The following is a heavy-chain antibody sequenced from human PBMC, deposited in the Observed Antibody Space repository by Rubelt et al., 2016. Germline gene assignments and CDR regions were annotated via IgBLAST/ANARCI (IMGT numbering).Heavy chain of an antibody. CDR2: INHSGST. CDR1: GGSFSIYY. J-gene: IGHJ5*02. V-gene: IGHV4-34*01. D-gene: IGHD1-26*01. CDR3: ARDRGELLGYQWFDP. Sequence: QVQLQQWGAGLLKPSETLSLTCAVYGGSFSIYYWSWIRQPPGKGLEWIGEINHSGSTNYNPSLKSGVTISVDTSKNQFSLRRISVTAADTAVYYCARDRGELLGYQWFDPWGQGTLVTVSS.